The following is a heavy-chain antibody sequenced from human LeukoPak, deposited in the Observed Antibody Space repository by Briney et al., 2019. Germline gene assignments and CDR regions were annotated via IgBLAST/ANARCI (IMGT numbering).Heavy chain of an antibody. Sequence: GGSLRLSCAASGFTFSSYSMNWVRQAPGKGLEWVAVIWYDGSNKYYADSVKGRFTISRDNSKSTLYLQMNSLRAEDTAVYYCARGLGDYYDSSGYYGGFCDSWGQGTLVTVSS. CDR1: GFTFSSYS. CDR2: IWYDGSNK. J-gene: IGHJ4*02. D-gene: IGHD3-22*01. V-gene: IGHV3-33*08. CDR3: ARGLGDYYDSSGYYGGFCDS.